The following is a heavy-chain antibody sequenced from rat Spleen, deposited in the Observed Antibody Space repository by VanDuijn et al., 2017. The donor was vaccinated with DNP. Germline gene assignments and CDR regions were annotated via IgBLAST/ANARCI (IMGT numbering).Heavy chain of an antibody. CDR1: GFNFNDCW. CDR2: INKDSNTI. Sequence: EVKLVESGGGLVQPGRSLKLSCAASGFNFNDCWMGWVRQAPGKGLEWIGEINKDSNTINYTPSLKDKFTISRDNAQNTLFLQMSKLGSEDTAIYYCARGRLYPHYAMDAWGQGTSVTVSS. J-gene: IGHJ4*01. D-gene: IGHD1-2*01. V-gene: IGHV4-2*01. CDR3: ARGRLYPHYAMDA.